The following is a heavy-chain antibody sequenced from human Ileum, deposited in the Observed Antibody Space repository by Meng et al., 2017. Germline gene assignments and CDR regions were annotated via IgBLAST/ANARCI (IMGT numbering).Heavy chain of an antibody. J-gene: IGHJ3*02. CDR2: IKQDGSDK. CDR1: GFSFNNHW. Sequence: LLVRSGVGLLPCGWYLGLSCAVSGFSFNNHWMRGVRQAPGKGLEWVANIKQDGSDKNYVDSVKGRFTISRDNAKNSLYLQMNSLRAEDTAVYFCVRNGGAFDIWGQGTMVTVSS. CDR3: VRNGGAFDI. V-gene: IGHV3-7*01. D-gene: IGHD2-8*01.